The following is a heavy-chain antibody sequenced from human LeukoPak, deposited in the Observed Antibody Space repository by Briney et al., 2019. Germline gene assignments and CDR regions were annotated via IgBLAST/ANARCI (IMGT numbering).Heavy chain of an antibody. Sequence: PGGSLRLSRTASGFTLTNLAMTWVRRAPGKGLEWVSAISSSGGDTYHADSVKGRFTISRDNSKNTLYLQMNSLRAEDTGVYYCAKVPGSYYVDFDYWGQGILVTVSS. CDR1: GFTLTNLA. CDR3: AKVPGSYYVDFDY. D-gene: IGHD3-10*01. J-gene: IGHJ4*02. CDR2: ISSSGGDT. V-gene: IGHV3-23*01.